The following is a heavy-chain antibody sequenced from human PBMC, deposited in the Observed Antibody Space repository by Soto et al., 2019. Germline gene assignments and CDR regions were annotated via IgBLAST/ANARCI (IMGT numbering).Heavy chain of an antibody. CDR3: ARYVGRTGWFDP. CDR2: ISTSSSTI. V-gene: IGHV3-48*02. D-gene: IGHD5-12*01. J-gene: IGHJ5*02. Sequence: PGGSLRLSCAASGFPFSSYGMHWVRQAPGKGLEWVSYISTSSSTIYHADSVKGRFTISRDNAKNSLYLQMNSLRDEDTAVYYCARYVGRTGWFDPWGQGTLVTVSS. CDR1: GFPFSSYG.